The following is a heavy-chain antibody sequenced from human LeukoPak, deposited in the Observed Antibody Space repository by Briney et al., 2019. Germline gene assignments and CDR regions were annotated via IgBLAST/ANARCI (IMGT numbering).Heavy chain of an antibody. Sequence: GASVKVSCKASGYTFSNYGFSWIRQAPGQGLEWMGSISAYNANTNYAQKFQGRLTMTTDTSTSTAYMELRSLRSDDTAVYYCARGVAMVRGIYDYWGQGTLVTVSS. CDR1: GYTFSNYG. CDR3: ARGVAMVRGIYDY. D-gene: IGHD3-10*01. J-gene: IGHJ4*02. CDR2: ISAYNANT. V-gene: IGHV1-18*01.